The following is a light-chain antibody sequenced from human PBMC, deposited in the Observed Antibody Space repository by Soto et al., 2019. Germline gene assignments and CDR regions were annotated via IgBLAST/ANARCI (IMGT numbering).Light chain of an antibody. CDR1: QGITND. CDR3: QKYNSLPPT. Sequence: DIQVTQTPSSLSASVGDRITITCRASQGITNDLAWYQQRPGKPPNLLISSASTLESGVPSRFSGSGLGTEFTLSIIILQPEDVATYYCQKYNSLPPTFGGGTKVEI. V-gene: IGKV1-27*01. CDR2: SAS. J-gene: IGKJ4*01.